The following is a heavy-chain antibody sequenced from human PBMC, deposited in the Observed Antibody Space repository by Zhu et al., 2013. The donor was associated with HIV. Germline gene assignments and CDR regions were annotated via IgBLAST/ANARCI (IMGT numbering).Heavy chain of an antibody. Sequence: QVQLVQSGAEVKKPGASVKVSCKASGYIFTSYGISWVRQAPRQGLEWMGWISGYSGNTKYAQKVRGRVTMTTDTSTSTAYMELRSLRSDDTAVYYCAREEATTAFDIWGQGTMVTVSS. CDR1: GYIFTSYG. V-gene: IGHV1-18*01. D-gene: IGHD1-26*01. CDR2: ISGYSGNT. J-gene: IGHJ3*02. CDR3: AREEATTAFDI.